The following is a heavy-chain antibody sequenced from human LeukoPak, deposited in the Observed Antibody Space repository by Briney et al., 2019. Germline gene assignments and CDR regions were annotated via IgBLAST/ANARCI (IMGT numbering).Heavy chain of an antibody. D-gene: IGHD1-20*01. V-gene: IGHV4-59*01. J-gene: IGHJ5*02. CDR3: ASLLGITGSMNWFDP. Sequence: SETLSLTCTVSGGSISSYYWNWIRQPPGKGLEWIGYIFYSGTTNYNLSLKSRVTISVDTSKNQFSLRLTSVTAADTAVYYCASLLGITGSMNWFDPWGQGTLVTVSS. CDR2: IFYSGTT. CDR1: GGSISSYY.